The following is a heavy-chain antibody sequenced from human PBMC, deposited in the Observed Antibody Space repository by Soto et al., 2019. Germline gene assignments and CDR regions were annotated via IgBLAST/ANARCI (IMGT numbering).Heavy chain of an antibody. V-gene: IGHV3-15*07. D-gene: IGHD3-22*01. CDR3: TPHPYYDSSGHVL. CDR2: IKSKTDGGTT. CDR1: GFTFSNAW. Sequence: GGSLRLSCAASGFTFSNAWMNWVRQAPGKGLEWVGRIKSKTDGGTTDYAAPVKGRFTISRDDSKNTLYLQMNSMKTEDTAVYYCTPHPYYDSSGHVLWGQGTLVTVSS. J-gene: IGHJ4*02.